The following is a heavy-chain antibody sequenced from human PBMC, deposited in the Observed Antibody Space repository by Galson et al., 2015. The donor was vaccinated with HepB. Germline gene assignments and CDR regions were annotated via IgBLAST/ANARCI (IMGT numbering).Heavy chain of an antibody. Sequence: SETLSLTCTVSGGSISSYYWSWIRQPPGKGLEWIGYIYYSGSTNYNPSLKSRVTISVDTSKNQFSLKLSSVTAADTAVYYCARGGRDGYNLGSYFDYWGQGTLVTVSS. V-gene: IGHV4-59*01. D-gene: IGHD5-24*01. CDR1: GGSISSYY. CDR3: ARGGRDGYNLGSYFDY. J-gene: IGHJ4*02. CDR2: IYYSGST.